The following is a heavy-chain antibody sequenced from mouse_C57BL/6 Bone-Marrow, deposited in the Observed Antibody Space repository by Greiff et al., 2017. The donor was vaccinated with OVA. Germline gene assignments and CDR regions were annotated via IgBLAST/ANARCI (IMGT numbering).Heavy chain of an antibody. CDR3: ARRSDYDGIDY. CDR1: GFTFSDYY. Sequence: EVKLMESGGGLVQPGGSLKLSCAASGFTFSDYYMYWVRQTPEKRLEWVAYISNGGGSTYYPDTVKGRFTISRDNAKNTLYLQMSRLKSEDTAMYYCARRSDYDGIDYWGQGTTLTVSS. CDR2: ISNGGGST. J-gene: IGHJ2*01. V-gene: IGHV5-12*01. D-gene: IGHD2-4*01.